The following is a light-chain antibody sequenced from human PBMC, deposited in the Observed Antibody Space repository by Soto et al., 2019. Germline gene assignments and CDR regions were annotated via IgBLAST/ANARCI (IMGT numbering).Light chain of an antibody. J-gene: IGKJ5*01. V-gene: IGKV3-11*01. CDR1: QSVSSY. CDR3: QQRSNWPPIT. CDR2: DAS. Sequence: PGTLSLSLGERATLSCRASQSVSSYLAWYQQKPGQAPRLLIYDASNRATGIPARFSGSGSGTDFTLTISSLEPEDFAVYYCQQRSNWPPITFGQGTRLEIK.